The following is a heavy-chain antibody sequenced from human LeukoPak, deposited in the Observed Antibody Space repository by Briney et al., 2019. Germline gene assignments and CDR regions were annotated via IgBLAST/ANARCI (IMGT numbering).Heavy chain of an antibody. Sequence: PSETLSLTCTVSGGSISSYYWSWIRQPPGKGLEWIGYIYYSGSTNYNPSLKSRVTISVDTSKNQFSLKLSSVTAADTAVYYCAREAQYSSSWYGDYWGQGTLVTVSS. CDR2: IYYSGST. V-gene: IGHV4-59*12. CDR3: AREAQYSSSWYGDY. D-gene: IGHD6-13*01. CDR1: GGSISSYY. J-gene: IGHJ4*02.